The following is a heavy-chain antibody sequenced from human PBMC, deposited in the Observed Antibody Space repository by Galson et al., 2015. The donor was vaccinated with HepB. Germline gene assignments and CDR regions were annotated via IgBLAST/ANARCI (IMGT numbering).Heavy chain of an antibody. D-gene: IGHD3-10*01. Sequence: SLRLSCAASGFTFSSYAMTWVRQAPGKGLEWVSGVSGIGGTTYYADSVKGRFTISRDNAKNTLYLQMNSLRGDDTAIYYCAKGSRRSMVRENYYYYYYMDVWGKGTTVTVSS. V-gene: IGHV3-23*01. J-gene: IGHJ6*03. CDR3: AKGSRRSMVRENYYYYYYMDV. CDR1: GFTFSSYA. CDR2: VSGIGGTT.